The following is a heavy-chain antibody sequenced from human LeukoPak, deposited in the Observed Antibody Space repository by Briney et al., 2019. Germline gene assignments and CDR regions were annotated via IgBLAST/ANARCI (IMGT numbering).Heavy chain of an antibody. CDR3: AKDSNYLHSGSFFIPFDF. J-gene: IGHJ4*02. V-gene: IGHV3-23*01. Sequence: PGESLTLSCAASGITVSPTPTPCARPPPGQWLEWAARMGGSEGEKYYADSIKGRFNISRDNSKNTLYLHMNILRTDDAAMDYCAKDSNYLHSGSFFIPFDFWGQGTLVTVSS. CDR2: MGGSEGEK. CDR1: GITVSPTP. D-gene: IGHD1-26*01.